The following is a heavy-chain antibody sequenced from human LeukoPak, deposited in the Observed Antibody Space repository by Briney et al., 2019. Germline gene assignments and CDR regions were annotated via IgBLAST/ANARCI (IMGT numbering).Heavy chain of an antibody. D-gene: IGHD3-10*01. CDR3: AKDTKWFGGGFDY. CDR1: GFTFSTYT. CDR2: FTGLGGR. Sequence: PGGSLRLSCAASGFTFSTYTMMWVRQAPGKGLQWLASFTGLGGRYYADSVKGRFIVSRDYSTDTLYLQMNSLSPEDTAVYHCAKDTKWFGGGFDYWGQGAPVTVSS. J-gene: IGHJ4*02. V-gene: IGHV3-23*01.